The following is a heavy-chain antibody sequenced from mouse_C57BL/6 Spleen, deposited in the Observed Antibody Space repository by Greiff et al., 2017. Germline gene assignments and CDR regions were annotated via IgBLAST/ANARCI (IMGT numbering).Heavy chain of an antibody. CDR1: GYTFPDYN. J-gene: IGHJ4*01. D-gene: IGHD1-1*01. V-gene: IGHV1-22*01. CDR3: ARDWGSREAMDY. CDR2: INPNNGGT. Sequence: EVQLPQSGPELVKPGASVKMSCKASGYTFPDYNMNWVKQSHGKSLEWIGYINPNNGGTSYNQKFKGKATLNVTKSSNTAYMKLRSLTSEDSAVYYCARDWGSREAMDYWGQGTSVTVSS.